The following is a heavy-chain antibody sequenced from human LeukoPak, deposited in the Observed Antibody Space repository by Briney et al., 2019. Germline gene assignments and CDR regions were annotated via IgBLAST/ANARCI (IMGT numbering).Heavy chain of an antibody. J-gene: IGHJ4*02. CDR3: AKDQSDYGDLDY. Sequence: PGGSLRLSCAASGFTFSSYSMNWVRQAPGKGLEWVSSISSSSSYIYYADSVKGRFTISRDNAKNSLYLQMNSLRAEDTALYYCAKDQSDYGDLDYWGQGTLVTVSS. CDR1: GFTFSSYS. D-gene: IGHD4-17*01. V-gene: IGHV3-21*01. CDR2: ISSSSSYI.